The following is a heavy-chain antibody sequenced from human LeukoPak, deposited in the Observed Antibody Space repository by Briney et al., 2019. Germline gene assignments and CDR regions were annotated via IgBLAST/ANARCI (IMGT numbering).Heavy chain of an antibody. CDR1: GFTFSSYG. D-gene: IGHD3-3*01. J-gene: IGHJ6*02. CDR2: IWYDGSNK. CDR3: ARGPNDFWDYGMDV. V-gene: IGHV3-33*01. Sequence: GRSLRLSCAASGFTFSSYGMHWVRQAPGKGLEWVAVIWYDGSNKYYADSVKGRFTISRDNSKNTLYLQMNSLRAEDAAVYYCARGPNDFWDYGMDVWGQGTTVTVSS.